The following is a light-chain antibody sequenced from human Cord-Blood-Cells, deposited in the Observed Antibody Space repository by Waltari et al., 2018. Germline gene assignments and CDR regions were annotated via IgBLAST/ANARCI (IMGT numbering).Light chain of an antibody. CDR3: QQSYSTPPIT. CDR2: AAS. J-gene: IGKJ5*01. V-gene: IGKV1-39*01. CDR1: QSISSY. Sequence: DIQITQSPSSLSAFVGDRVTITCRASQSISSYLNWNQQKPGKAPKLLISAASSLQSGVPSRFSGSGSGTDFTLTISSLQTEDFATYYCQQSYSTPPITFGQGTRLEIK.